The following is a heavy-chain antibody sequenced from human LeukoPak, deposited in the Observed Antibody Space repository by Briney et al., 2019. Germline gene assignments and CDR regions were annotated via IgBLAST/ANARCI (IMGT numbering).Heavy chain of an antibody. CDR1: VFTLDAYA. Sequence: GGALSLSCEASVFTLDAYAMHWVRQAPRRGREWVSLTTKDGGATYYAGAVKARFTPTRDNSKNSPYLQMNSLGSEDTALYYCATWAFYHSLDVWGQGTTVTVSS. V-gene: IGHV3-43*02. J-gene: IGHJ6*02. D-gene: IGHD1-26*01. CDR2: TTKDGGAT. CDR3: ATWAFYHSLDV.